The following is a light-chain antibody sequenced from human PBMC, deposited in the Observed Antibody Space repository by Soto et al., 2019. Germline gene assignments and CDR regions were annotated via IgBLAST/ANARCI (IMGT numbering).Light chain of an antibody. CDR2: RDN. J-gene: IGLJ2*01. Sequence: QSVLTQPPSASGTPGQRVTISCSGSSSNIGSNFVYWYQQLPGTAPKLLIYRDNQRPSGVPDRFSGSRSGTSASLAISGLRSEDEADHYCAAWDDSLSGVVVGGGTKLTVL. CDR1: SSNIGSNF. CDR3: AAWDDSLSGVV. V-gene: IGLV1-47*01.